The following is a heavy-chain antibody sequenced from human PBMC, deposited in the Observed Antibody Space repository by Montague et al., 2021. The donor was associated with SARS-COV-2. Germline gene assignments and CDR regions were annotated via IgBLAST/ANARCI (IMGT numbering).Heavy chain of an antibody. CDR3: ARDKFAVGVTYGDLNS. CDR1: GFWFSNHG. D-gene: IGHD2-8*02. J-gene: IGHJ4*02. CDR2: ISPTGSTI. Sequence: SLRLSCAAAGFWFSNHGMNWVRQAPGKGPEWVSYISPTGSTIYYADSVKGRFTISRDNAKNALYLQMNSLRADDTSTYYCARDKFAVGVTYGDLNSWGQGTLVAVSS. V-gene: IGHV3-48*03.